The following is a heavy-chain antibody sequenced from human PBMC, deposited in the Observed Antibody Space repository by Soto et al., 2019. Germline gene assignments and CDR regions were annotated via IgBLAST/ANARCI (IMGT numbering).Heavy chain of an antibody. CDR3: AKVGPDLIQPRVEPPLYPYGSGV. D-gene: IGHD3-10*01. CDR1: GFTFSSYA. V-gene: IGHV3-30*18. J-gene: IGHJ6*02. CDR2: ILFDGTNQ. Sequence: QLQLVESGGGVVQPGMSLRLSCTASGFTFSSYAMRWVRQAPGKGLEWVAVILFDGTNQYYADAVKGRFTISRDNSKNTLFLHMDGLRPEDTAVYYCAKVGPDLIQPRVEPPLYPYGSGVWGQGTTVTVSS.